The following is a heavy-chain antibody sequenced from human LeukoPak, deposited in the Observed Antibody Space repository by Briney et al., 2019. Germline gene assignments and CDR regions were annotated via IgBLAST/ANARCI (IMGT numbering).Heavy chain of an antibody. Sequence: ASVKVSCKASGYTFTTYNINWVRQAPGQGLEWMGWISGYNGNTNYAQKLQGRVTMTTDTSTSTAYMELRSLRSDDTAVYYCARVSLVISLFDYWGQGTLVTVSS. CDR3: ARVSLVISLFDY. J-gene: IGHJ4*02. CDR2: ISGYNGNT. V-gene: IGHV1-18*01. CDR1: GYTFTTYN. D-gene: IGHD3-10*01.